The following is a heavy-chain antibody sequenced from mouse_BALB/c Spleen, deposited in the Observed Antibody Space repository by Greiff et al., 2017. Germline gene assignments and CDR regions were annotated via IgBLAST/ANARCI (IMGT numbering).Heavy chain of an antibody. CDR1: GYAFTNYL. V-gene: IGHV1-54*01. J-gene: IGHJ4*01. D-gene: IGHD1-1*01. CDR3: ASRKVDAMDY. Sequence: VKLQESGAELVRPGTSVKVSCKASGYAFTNYLIEWVKQRPGQGLEWIGVINPGSGGTNYNEKFKGKATLTADKSSSTAYMQLSSLTSDDSAVYFCASRKVDAMDYWGQGTSVTVSS. CDR2: INPGSGGT.